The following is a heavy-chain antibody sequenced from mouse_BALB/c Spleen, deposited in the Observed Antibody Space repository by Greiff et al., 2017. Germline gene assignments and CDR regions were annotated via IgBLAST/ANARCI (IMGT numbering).Heavy chain of an antibody. Sequence: EVKLMESGPGLVKPSQSLSLTCTVTGYSITSDYAWNWIRQFPGNKLEWMGYISYSGSTSYNPSLKSRISITRDTSKNQFFLQLNSVTTEDTATYYCARSQGNYFDYWGQGTTLTVSS. CDR3: ARSQGNYFDY. CDR1: GYSITSDYA. CDR2: ISYSGST. J-gene: IGHJ2*01. V-gene: IGHV3-2*02.